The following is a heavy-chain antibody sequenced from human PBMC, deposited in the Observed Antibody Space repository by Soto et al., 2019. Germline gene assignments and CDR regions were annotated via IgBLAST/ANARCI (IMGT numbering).Heavy chain of an antibody. CDR2: IIPIFGTA. CDR3: AEKKTFMFGRGSYE. D-gene: IGHD3-16*01. CDR1: GGTFSSYA. J-gene: IGHJ4*02. V-gene: IGHV1-69*13. Sequence: GASVKVSCKASGGTFSSYAVSWLRQAPGQGLEWMGGIIPIFGTANYAQKFQGRVTITADESTSTAYMELSSLRSEDTAVYYCAEKKTFMFGRGSYEWGQEPLFTAS.